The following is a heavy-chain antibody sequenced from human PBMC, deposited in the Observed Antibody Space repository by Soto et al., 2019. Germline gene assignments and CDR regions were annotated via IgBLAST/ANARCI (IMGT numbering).Heavy chain of an antibody. J-gene: IGHJ4*02. CDR2: IYRTGST. CDR1: GGSFTSNNW. Sequence: TSETLSLTCAVSGGSFTSNNWWTWVRQPPGQGLEWIGEIYRTGSTNYNPSLKSRVTISLDKSENQFSLKVASLTAADTAVYYCASRDPGTSVDYWGQGTLVTVSS. V-gene: IGHV4-4*02. CDR3: ASRDPGTSVDY. D-gene: IGHD1-7*01.